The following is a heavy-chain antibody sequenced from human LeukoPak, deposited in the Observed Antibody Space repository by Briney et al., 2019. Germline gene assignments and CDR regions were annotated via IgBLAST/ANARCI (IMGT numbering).Heavy chain of an antibody. CDR3: AREVGGNSFGGFDY. D-gene: IGHD4-23*01. CDR2: ICSSGSA. Sequence: SETLSLTCTVSGGSISNRNYHWGWIRQPPGKGLEWIGSICSSGSAYYNPSLKSRVTTSMDTSKNQFSLRLTSVTAADTAVYYCAREVGGNSFGGFDYWGQGTLVTVSS. V-gene: IGHV4-39*02. CDR1: GGSISNRNYH. J-gene: IGHJ4*02.